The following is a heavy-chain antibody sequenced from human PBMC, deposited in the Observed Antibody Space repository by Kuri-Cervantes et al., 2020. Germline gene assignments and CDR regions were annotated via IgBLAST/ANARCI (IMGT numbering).Heavy chain of an antibody. CDR2: IHDSGST. J-gene: IGHJ3*02. CDR3: ARELATYFNVFDI. D-gene: IGHD5-12*01. Sequence: SETLSLTCTVSGGSISSYYWSWIRQPPGKALEWIGYIHDSGSTNYNPSLKSRVTISVDTSKNQFSLKLSSVTAAVTAVYYCARELATYFNVFDIWGQGTMVTVSS. V-gene: IGHV4-59*01. CDR1: GGSISSYY.